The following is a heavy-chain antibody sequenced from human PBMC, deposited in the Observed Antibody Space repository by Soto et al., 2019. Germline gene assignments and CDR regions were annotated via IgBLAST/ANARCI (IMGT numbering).Heavy chain of an antibody. CDR1: GFTFSSYA. V-gene: IGHV3-30-3*01. CDR3: ARARSGRTPHFDY. CDR2: ISYDGSNK. D-gene: IGHD3-10*01. J-gene: IGHJ4*02. Sequence: TGGSLRLSCAASGFTFSSYAMHWVRQAPGKGLEWVAVISYDGSNKYYADSVKGRFTISRDNSKNTLYLQMNSLRAEDTAVYYCARARSGRTPHFDYWGQGTLVTVSS.